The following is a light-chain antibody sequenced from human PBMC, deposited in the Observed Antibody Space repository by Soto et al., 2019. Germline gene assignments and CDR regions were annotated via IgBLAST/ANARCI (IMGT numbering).Light chain of an antibody. CDR1: SSNIGNNY. CDR2: DNN. V-gene: IGLV1-51*01. Sequence: QSVLTQPPSVSAAPGQKVTISCSGSSSNIGNNYVSWYQQLPGTAPKLLIYDNNKRPSGIPDRFSGSKSGTSATLGITGLQTGDEADYYCGTWDSSLSAGGFYVFGTGTKVTVL. J-gene: IGLJ1*01. CDR3: GTWDSSLSAGGFYV.